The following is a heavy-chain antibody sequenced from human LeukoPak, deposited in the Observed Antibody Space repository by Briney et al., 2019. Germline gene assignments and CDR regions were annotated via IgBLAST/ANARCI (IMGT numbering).Heavy chain of an antibody. V-gene: IGHV3-7*01. CDR2: AKEDGSER. CDR3: ARALGDDPIDH. CDR1: GFTFSIYW. Sequence: GGSLRRSCAAPGFTFSIYWINWVRQAPGKGLEWVASAKEDGSERYYVDSVRGRFTISRDNAKNSLYLQMNSLRAEDTAVYYCARALGDDPIDHWGQGTLVTVSS. D-gene: IGHD3-16*01. J-gene: IGHJ4*02.